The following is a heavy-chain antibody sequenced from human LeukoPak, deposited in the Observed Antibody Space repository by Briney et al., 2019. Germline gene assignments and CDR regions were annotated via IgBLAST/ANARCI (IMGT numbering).Heavy chain of an antibody. CDR3: ARRDTSSSGRFDY. Sequence: SETLSLTCTVSGGSMSSYYWSWIRQPPGEGLEWIGYIYYTGSTDYNPSLESRVTISVDTSKNQFSLKLSSVTAADTALYYCARRDTSSSGRFDYWGQGTLVSVSS. J-gene: IGHJ4*02. V-gene: IGHV4-59*01. CDR1: GGSMSSYY. D-gene: IGHD5-18*01. CDR2: IYYTGST.